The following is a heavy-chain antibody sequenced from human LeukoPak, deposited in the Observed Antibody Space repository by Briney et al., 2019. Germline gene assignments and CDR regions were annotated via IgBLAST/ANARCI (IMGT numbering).Heavy chain of an antibody. Sequence: SETLSLTCTVSGGSISSYYWSWIRQPPGKGLEWIGYIYYSGSTNCNPSLKSRVTISVDTSKNQFSLKLSSVTAADTAVYYCASLVGATLFDYWGQGTLVTVSS. J-gene: IGHJ4*02. CDR1: GGSISSYY. D-gene: IGHD1-26*01. V-gene: IGHV4-59*08. CDR3: ASLVGATLFDY. CDR2: IYYSGST.